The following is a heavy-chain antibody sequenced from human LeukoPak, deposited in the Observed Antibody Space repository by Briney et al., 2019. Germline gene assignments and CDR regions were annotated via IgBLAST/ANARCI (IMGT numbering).Heavy chain of an antibody. CDR2: ISYSGST. Sequence: PSETLSLTCTVSGGSISSSSYFWGWIRQPPGKGLEWVGSISYSGSTHYNASLKSRVTISVDTSKHHFSLKLSSVTAADTAVYYCARLDAAGYLDYWGQGTLVTVST. V-gene: IGHV4-39*02. J-gene: IGHJ4*02. CDR3: ARLDAAGYLDY. D-gene: IGHD6-13*01. CDR1: GGSISSSSYF.